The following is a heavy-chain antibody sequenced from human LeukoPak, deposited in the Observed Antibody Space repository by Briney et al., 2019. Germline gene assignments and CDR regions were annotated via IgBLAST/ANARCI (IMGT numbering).Heavy chain of an antibody. V-gene: IGHV3-30*18. J-gene: IGHJ4*02. Sequence: PGGSLRLSCAASGFTFSSYGMHWVRQAPGKGLEWVAVISLDGSNKYYADSVKGRFTISRDNSKNTLYVQMNSLRAEDTAVYYCAKDGPRGYRYAGIDYWGQGTLVTVSS. D-gene: IGHD5-18*01. CDR2: ISLDGSNK. CDR1: GFTFSSYG. CDR3: AKDGPRGYRYAGIDY.